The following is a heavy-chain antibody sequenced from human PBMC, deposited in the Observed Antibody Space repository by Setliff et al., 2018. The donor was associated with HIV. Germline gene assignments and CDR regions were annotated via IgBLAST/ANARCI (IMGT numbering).Heavy chain of an antibody. CDR2: ISDSGDNT. D-gene: IGHD3-16*01. Sequence: HPGGSLRLSCAASGFPFSTYAMNWVRQAPGKGLEWVSAISDSGDNTYYADSVKGRFTISRDNSRDTLYLQMNSLRVEDTAVYYCAKMGSPVGPDAFDIWGQGTMVTV. V-gene: IGHV3-23*01. CDR1: GFPFSTYA. J-gene: IGHJ3*02. CDR3: AKMGSPVGPDAFDI.